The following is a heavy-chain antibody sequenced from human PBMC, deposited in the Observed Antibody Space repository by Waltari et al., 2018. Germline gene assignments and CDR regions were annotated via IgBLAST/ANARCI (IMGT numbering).Heavy chain of an antibody. D-gene: IGHD2-15*01. V-gene: IGHV1-69*04. J-gene: IGHJ5*02. CDR2: IIPILGIA. Sequence: QVQLVQSGAEVKKPGSSVKVSCKASGGTFSSYAISWVRQAPGQGLEWMGGIIPILGIANYAQKFQGRVTITADESTSTAYMELSSLRSEDTAVYYCARDRGYCSGGSCLNWFDPWGQGTLVTVSS. CDR1: GGTFSSYA. CDR3: ARDRGYCSGGSCLNWFDP.